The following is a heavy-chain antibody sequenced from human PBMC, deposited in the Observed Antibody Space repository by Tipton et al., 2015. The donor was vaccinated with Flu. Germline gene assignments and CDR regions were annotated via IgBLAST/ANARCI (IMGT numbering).Heavy chain of an antibody. CDR2: MFHIGGT. V-gene: IGHV4-30-4*01. J-gene: IGHJ4*02. CDR1: GGSISSGDSY. D-gene: IGHD3-16*01. CDR3: VRGGPLRHSPSFDY. Sequence: TLSLTCTVSGGSISSGDSYWGWIRQSPGKGLEWVGYMFHIGGTFYNPSLRGRVAISMDTSKNQFSLKVGSVTAADTAVYFCVRGGPLRHSPSFDYWGQGILVTVSS.